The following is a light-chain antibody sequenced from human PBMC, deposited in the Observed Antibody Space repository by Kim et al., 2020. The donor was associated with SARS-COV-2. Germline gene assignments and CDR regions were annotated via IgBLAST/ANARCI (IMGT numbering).Light chain of an antibody. CDR3: QVWDSSSDHRVV. CDR2: YDS. V-gene: IGLV3-21*04. Sequence: PGKTAMITCGGNSIGSKSVRWYQQKPGQAPVLVINYDSDRPSGIPERFSGSNSGNTATLTISRVEAGDEADYYCQVWDSSSDHRVVFGGGTQLTVL. J-gene: IGLJ2*01. CDR1: SIGSKS.